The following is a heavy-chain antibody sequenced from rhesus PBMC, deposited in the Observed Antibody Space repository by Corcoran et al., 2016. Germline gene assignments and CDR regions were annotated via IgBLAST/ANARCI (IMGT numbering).Heavy chain of an antibody. V-gene: IGHV4-122*02. D-gene: IGHD2-15*01. CDR2: ISYSGST. J-gene: IGHJ4*01. CDR1: GYSISSGYG. CDR3: ARDEAEYCSSTYCSSGDY. Sequence: QLQLQESGPGLVKPSETLSLTCAVSGYSISSGYGWSWFRQPPGKGLEWIGYISYSGSTSYNPSLKSRVTISRDTSKNQFSLKLSSVTAADTAVYYCARDEAEYCSSTYCSSGDYWGQGVLVTVSS.